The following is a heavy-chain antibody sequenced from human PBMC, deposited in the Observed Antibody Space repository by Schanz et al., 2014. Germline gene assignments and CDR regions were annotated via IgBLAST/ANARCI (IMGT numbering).Heavy chain of an antibody. D-gene: IGHD6-13*01. CDR1: GFTFSSFG. Sequence: QVQLVESGGGVVQPGGSLRLSCAASGFTFSSFGMHWVRQAPGKGLEWVAFIQNDGSNYYHADSVKGRFTISRDNSKNTLYLQINSLGTEDTAVFYCAKGLGTRSNNFDYWGQGTLVTVSS. V-gene: IGHV3-30*02. J-gene: IGHJ4*02. CDR2: IQNDGSNY. CDR3: AKGLGTRSNNFDY.